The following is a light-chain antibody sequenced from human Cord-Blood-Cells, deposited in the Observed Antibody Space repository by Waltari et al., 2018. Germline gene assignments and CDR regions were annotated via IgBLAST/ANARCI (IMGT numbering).Light chain of an antibody. Sequence: QSVLTKPPSASGTPGQRVTISCSGSSSNIGSNSVSWYQQLPGTAPKLLIYRNNQRPSGVPDRFSGSKSGTSASLAISGLRSEDEADYYCAAWDDSLSGWVFGGGTKLTVL. CDR3: AAWDDSLSGWV. CDR2: RNN. V-gene: IGLV1-47*01. CDR1: SSNIGSNS. J-gene: IGLJ3*02.